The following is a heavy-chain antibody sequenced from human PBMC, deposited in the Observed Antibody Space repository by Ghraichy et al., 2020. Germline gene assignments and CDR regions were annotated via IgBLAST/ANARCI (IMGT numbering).Heavy chain of an antibody. CDR3: ARHISAAFDI. CDR2: IHHSENT. J-gene: IGHJ3*02. Sequence: SETLSLTCAVSGGSLSGYWSWIRQSPRQGLEWIGEIHHSENTIYNPSLKSRVTISIDTSKNQFSLKLNSVTAADTAVYHCARHISAAFDIWGQGTVVTVSS. D-gene: IGHD1-14*01. CDR1: GGSLSGY. V-gene: IGHV4-34*01.